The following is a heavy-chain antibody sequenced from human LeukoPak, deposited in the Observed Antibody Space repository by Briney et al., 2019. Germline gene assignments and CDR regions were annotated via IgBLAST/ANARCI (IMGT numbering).Heavy chain of an antibody. Sequence: SETLSLTCTVSGGSISSYYWSWIRQPPGKGLEWIANIYHTGSTNYNPSLSSRVTISIDTAKNQFSLKLTAVTAADTAVYYCARRGRNSSGWYDYLWGQGTLVTVSS. D-gene: IGHD6-13*01. CDR1: GGSISSYY. J-gene: IGHJ4*02. CDR2: IYHTGST. CDR3: ARRGRNSSGWYDYL. V-gene: IGHV4-59*01.